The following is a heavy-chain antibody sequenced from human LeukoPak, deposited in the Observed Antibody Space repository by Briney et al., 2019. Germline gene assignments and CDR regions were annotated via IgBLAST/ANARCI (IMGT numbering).Heavy chain of an antibody. CDR3: VRSMSGRNDL. CDR1: GFTFSNYW. CDR2: INVEGTRT. D-gene: IGHD3-3*01. Sequence: GGSLRLSCAGSGFTFSNYWVHWVRQAPGKGLVWVSRINVEGTRTDYADSVRGRFTISRDNAKNTLYLQMNGLAAEDTAIYYCVRSMSGRNDLWGQGTPVSVSA. J-gene: IGHJ5*02. V-gene: IGHV3-74*01.